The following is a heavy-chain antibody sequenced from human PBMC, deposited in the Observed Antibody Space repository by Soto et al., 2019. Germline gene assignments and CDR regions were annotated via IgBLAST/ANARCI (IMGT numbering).Heavy chain of an antibody. D-gene: IGHD6-13*01. V-gene: IGHV3-23*01. CDR1: GFTFSSYA. CDR2: ISGSGGST. CDR3: AKASIAAAGYPDYYYGMDV. Sequence: PGGSLRLSCAASGFTFSSYAMSLVRQAPGKGLEWVSAISGSGGSTYYADSVKGRFTISRDNSKNTLHLQMNSLRAEDTAVYYCAKASIAAAGYPDYYYGMDVWGQGTTVTVSS. J-gene: IGHJ6*02.